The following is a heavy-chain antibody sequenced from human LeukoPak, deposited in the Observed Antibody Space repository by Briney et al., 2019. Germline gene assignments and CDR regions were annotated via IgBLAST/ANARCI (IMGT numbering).Heavy chain of an antibody. D-gene: IGHD2-2*01. CDR3: EKGKGGFCSGTSCFFFY. CDR2: ISGSGGST. J-gene: IGHJ4*02. CDR1: GFTFSSYA. V-gene: IGHV3-23*01. Sequence: GGSLRLSCAVSGFTFSSYAMIWVRQAPGNGLEWVSSISGSGGSTYYADSVKGRFTISRDNSKNTLYVQMNSLRAEDTSIYYCEKGKGGFCSGTSCFFFYGGQEPLVTVS.